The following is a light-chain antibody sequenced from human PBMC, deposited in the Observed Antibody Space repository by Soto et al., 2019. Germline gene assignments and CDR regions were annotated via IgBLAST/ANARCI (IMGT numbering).Light chain of an antibody. CDR1: SSNIGSYY. Sequence: QSVLTQPPSASGTPGQRVTISCSGSSSNIGSYYVYWYHQQLPGTAPKLLIYRNNQRPSGVPDRFSGSKSGTSASLAISGLRSEDEVDYYCAAWDDSLRGWVFGGGTKVTVL. V-gene: IGLV1-47*01. CDR3: AAWDDSLRGWV. CDR2: RNN. J-gene: IGLJ3*02.